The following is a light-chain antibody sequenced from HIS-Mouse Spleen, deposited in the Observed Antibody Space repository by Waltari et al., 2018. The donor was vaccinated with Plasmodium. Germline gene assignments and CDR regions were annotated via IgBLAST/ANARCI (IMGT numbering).Light chain of an antibody. J-gene: IGLJ2*01. CDR3: QAWDSSTVV. Sequence: SYELTQPTSVSVSPGQTASIPCSGDNMGDRYACWYQQKPGQSPLLVIYQDSKRPSGIPERFSGSNSGNTATLTISGTQAMDEADYYCQAWDSSTVVFGGGTKLTVL. V-gene: IGLV3-1*01. CDR1: NMGDRY. CDR2: QDS.